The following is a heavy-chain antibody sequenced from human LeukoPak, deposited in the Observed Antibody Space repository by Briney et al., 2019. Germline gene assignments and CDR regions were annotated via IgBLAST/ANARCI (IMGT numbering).Heavy chain of an antibody. CDR1: RFTFSTYW. J-gene: IGHJ5*02. D-gene: IGHD1-26*01. V-gene: IGHV3-7*01. Sequence: PGGSLRLSCAASRFTFSTYWMGWVRQAPGKGLEWVATIQQDGSVQHYLDSVKGRFTISRDNGKNSLYLQMNTLRAEDTAVYYCAGARGWEFSSWGQGTLVTVS. CDR2: IQQDGSVQ. CDR3: AGARGWEFSS.